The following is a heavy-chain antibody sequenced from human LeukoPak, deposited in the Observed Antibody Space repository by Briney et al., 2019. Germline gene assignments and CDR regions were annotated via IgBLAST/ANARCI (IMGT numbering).Heavy chain of an antibody. V-gene: IGHV4-39*07. D-gene: IGHD5-18*01. CDR3: VRGGYSYGYGLGLLDY. J-gene: IGHJ4*02. CDR1: GGSISSSSYF. Sequence: SETLSLTCSVSGGSISSSSYFWGWIRQPPGKGLEWIASVHYSGSTYYNPSLKSRVTISVDTSKNQFSLKLSSVTAADTAVYYCVRGGYSYGYGLGLLDYWGQGSLVTVSS. CDR2: VHYSGST.